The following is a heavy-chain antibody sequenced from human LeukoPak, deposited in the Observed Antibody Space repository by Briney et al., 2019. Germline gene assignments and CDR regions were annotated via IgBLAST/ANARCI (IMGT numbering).Heavy chain of an antibody. Sequence: SQTLSLTCTLSGGSLSSGGYYWSWIRQHPGKGLEWIGYIYYSGSTYYNPSLKSRVTISVDTSKNQFSLKLSSVTAADTAVYYCARSSYYDILTGYYRPFDYWGQGTLVTVSS. D-gene: IGHD3-9*01. CDR2: IYYSGST. CDR1: GGSLSSGGYY. CDR3: ARSSYYDILTGYYRPFDY. V-gene: IGHV4-31*03. J-gene: IGHJ4*02.